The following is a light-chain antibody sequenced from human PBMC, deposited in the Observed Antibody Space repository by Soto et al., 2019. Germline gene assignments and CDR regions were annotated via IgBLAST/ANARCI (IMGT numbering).Light chain of an antibody. V-gene: IGKV3-15*01. CDR3: QQYNNWPPMT. CDR2: GAS. Sequence: EIVMTQSPATLSVSLGDRATISCRASQSVSGKLAWYQQKPGQAPRLLIYGASTRATGIPSRFSGSGSGTEFTLTISSLQSEDFAVYYCQQYNNWPPMTFGPGTKLDVK. CDR1: QSVSGK. J-gene: IGKJ3*01.